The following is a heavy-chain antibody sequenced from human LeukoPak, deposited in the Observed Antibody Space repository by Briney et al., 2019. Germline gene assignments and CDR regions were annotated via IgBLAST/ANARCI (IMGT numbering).Heavy chain of an antibody. D-gene: IGHD2-21*01. V-gene: IGHV3-33*01. CDR1: GFTFSSYG. CDR3: ARAVAYGHFDY. Sequence: PGGFLRLSCAASGFTFSSYGMHWVRQAPGKGLEWVAVIWYDGSKKYYADSVKGRFTISRDNSKNTLNLQMNSLRADDTAVYHCARAVAYGHFDYWGQGTLVTVSS. J-gene: IGHJ4*02. CDR2: IWYDGSKK.